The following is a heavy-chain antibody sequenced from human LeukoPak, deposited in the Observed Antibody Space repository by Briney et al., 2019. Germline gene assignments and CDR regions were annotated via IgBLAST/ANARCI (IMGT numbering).Heavy chain of an antibody. D-gene: IGHD6-6*01. V-gene: IGHV4-30-2*01. CDR1: GGSISSGGYY. J-gene: IGHJ3*02. CDR3: AREVERQLVGLGGAFDI. Sequence: SQTLSLTCTVSGGSISSGGYYWSWIRQPPGKGLEWIGYIYHSGSTYYNPSLKSRVTISVDRSKNQFSLKLSSVTAADTAVYYCAREVERQLVGLGGAFDIWGQGTMVTVSS. CDR2: IYHSGST.